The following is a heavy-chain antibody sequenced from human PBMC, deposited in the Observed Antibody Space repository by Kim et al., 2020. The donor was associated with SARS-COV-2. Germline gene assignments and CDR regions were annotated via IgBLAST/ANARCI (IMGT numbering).Heavy chain of an antibody. D-gene: IGHD3-22*01. Sequence: GGSLRLSCSASGFAFSSTPMHWVRQAPGKGLEYVSAISSDGVSTYYGDSVKGRFTISRDNSKNTLYLQMSSLSIEDTAVYYCVKERSYYDFWGQGTMVT. V-gene: IGHV3-64D*06. CDR3: VKERSYYDF. CDR1: GFAFSSTP. J-gene: IGHJ3*01. CDR2: ISSDGVST.